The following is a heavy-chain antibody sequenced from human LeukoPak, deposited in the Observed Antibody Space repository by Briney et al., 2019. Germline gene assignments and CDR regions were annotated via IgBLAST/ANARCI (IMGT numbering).Heavy chain of an antibody. CDR3: ASLTYYDFWSAPGGAFDI. CDR1: GGSISSSRDY. CDR2: IYYSGST. D-gene: IGHD3-3*01. J-gene: IGHJ3*02. Sequence: SETLSLTCTVSGGSISSSRDYWGWIRQPPGKGLEWIGSIYYSGSTYYNPSLKSRVTISVDTSKNQFSLKLSSVTAADTAVYYCASLTYYDFWSAPGGAFDIWGQGTMVTVSS. V-gene: IGHV4-39*07.